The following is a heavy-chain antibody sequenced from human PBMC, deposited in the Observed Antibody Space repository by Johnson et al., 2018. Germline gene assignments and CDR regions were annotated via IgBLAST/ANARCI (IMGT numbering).Heavy chain of an antibody. J-gene: IGHJ3*01. D-gene: IGHD4-17*01. Sequence: QVQLVQSGAEVKKPGSSVKVSCKASGGSFSSYAISWVRQAPGQGLEWMGRIIPIIAMANYAQKFQVRVTITADKSTRTAYMELSSLRFEDTAVYYCAREPHRDYFYAFDLWVQGTMVTVSS. CDR1: GGSFSSYA. CDR3: AREPHRDYFYAFDL. CDR2: IIPIIAMA. V-gene: IGHV1-69*04.